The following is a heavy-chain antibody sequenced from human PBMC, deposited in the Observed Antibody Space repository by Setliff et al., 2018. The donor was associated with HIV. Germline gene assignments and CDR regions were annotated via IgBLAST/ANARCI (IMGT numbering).Heavy chain of an antibody. CDR2: VYTTGGT. J-gene: IGHJ3*01. V-gene: IGHV4-38-2*01. Sequence: SETLSLTCVVSGYSISSGYYWGWIRQPPGKGLEWIGHVYTTGGTNYNPSLESRLTISVDTSRNQFSLRLSSVTAADTAVYYCARAPPGIQNDAFDVWGQGTMVTVSS. CDR3: ARAPPGIQNDAFDV. CDR1: GYSISSGYY.